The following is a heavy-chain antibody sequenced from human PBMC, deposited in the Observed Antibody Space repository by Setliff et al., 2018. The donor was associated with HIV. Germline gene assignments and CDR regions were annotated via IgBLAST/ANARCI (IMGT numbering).Heavy chain of an antibody. J-gene: IGHJ3*02. CDR3: TRSPSYYDFWSGYSDDAFDI. Sequence: GGSLRLSCAASGFIFSSYEMNWVRQAPGKGLEWISYIDSSATTIYYADSVKGRFTISRDNADNSLYLQMHSLRAEDTAIYYCTRSPSYYDFWSGYSDDAFDIWGQGTMVTVSS. D-gene: IGHD3-3*01. CDR2: IDSSATTI. V-gene: IGHV3-48*03. CDR1: GFIFSSYE.